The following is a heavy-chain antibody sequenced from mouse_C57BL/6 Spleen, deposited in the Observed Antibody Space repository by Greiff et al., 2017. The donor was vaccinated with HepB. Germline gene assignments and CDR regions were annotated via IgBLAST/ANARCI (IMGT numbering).Heavy chain of an antibody. D-gene: IGHD1-1*01. CDR1: GFTFTDYY. CDR3: ARSPITTDWYFDV. V-gene: IGHV7-3*01. J-gene: IGHJ1*03. Sequence: EVKLVESGGGLVQPGGSLSLSCAASGFTFTDYYMSWVRQPPGKALEWLGFIRNKANGYTTEYSVSVKGRFTISSDNSQSILYLPMNALRAEDSATSDCARSPITTDWYFDVWGTGTTVTVSS. CDR2: IRNKANGYTT.